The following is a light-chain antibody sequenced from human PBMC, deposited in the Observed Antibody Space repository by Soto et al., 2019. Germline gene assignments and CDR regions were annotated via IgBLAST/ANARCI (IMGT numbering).Light chain of an antibody. Sequence: EIVLTQSPATLSLSPGERATLSCRASQSVSSYLAWYQQKPGQAPRLLIYDASNRATGIPARFSGSGSGTDVTLTISSLEPEDVAVYYCQQRSNWPPTFGPGTKVDSK. CDR2: DAS. CDR3: QQRSNWPPT. V-gene: IGKV3-11*01. CDR1: QSVSSY. J-gene: IGKJ3*01.